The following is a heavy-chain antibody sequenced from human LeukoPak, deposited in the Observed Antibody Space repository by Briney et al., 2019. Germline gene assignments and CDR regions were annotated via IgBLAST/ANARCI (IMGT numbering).Heavy chain of an antibody. CDR1: GFTFSDYY. CDR3: ARVITTSGATRDYYMDV. CDR2: ISSSGSII. Sequence: GGSLRLSCAASGFTFSDYYMSWIRQAPGKGLEWVSYISSSGSIIYYADSVKGRFTISRDNAKNSLYLQMNSLRAEDTAVYYCARVITTSGATRDYYMDVWGKGTTVTVSS. J-gene: IGHJ6*03. D-gene: IGHD3-22*01. V-gene: IGHV3-11*01.